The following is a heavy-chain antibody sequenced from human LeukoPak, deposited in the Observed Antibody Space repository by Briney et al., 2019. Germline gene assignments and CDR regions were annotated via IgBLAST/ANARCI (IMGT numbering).Heavy chain of an antibody. CDR2: IYHSGST. J-gene: IGHJ3*02. CDR1: GYSISSGYY. D-gene: IGHD4-17*01. Sequence: SETLSLTCAVSGYSISSGYYWGWIRQPPGKGLEWIGSIYHSGSTYYNPSLKSRVTISVGTSKNQFSLKLSSVTAADTAVYYCAREEYGDYFIDIWGQGTMVTVSS. V-gene: IGHV4-38-2*02. CDR3: AREEYGDYFIDI.